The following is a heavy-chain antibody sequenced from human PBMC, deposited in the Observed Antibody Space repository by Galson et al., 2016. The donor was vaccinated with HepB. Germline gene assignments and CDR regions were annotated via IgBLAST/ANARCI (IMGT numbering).Heavy chain of an antibody. Sequence: SETLSLTCTVSGGSVRSPGYCWTWIRQPPGKGLEWIGSICHSGTPYYKPSLQSRVTISIDTSKNQFSLKVTSVTAADTAIYYCARGRNGGIDPWGQGILVPVSS. D-gene: IGHD2-8*01. CDR2: ICHSGTP. V-gene: IGHV4-61*08. J-gene: IGHJ5*02. CDR1: GGSVRSPGYC. CDR3: ARGRNGGIDP.